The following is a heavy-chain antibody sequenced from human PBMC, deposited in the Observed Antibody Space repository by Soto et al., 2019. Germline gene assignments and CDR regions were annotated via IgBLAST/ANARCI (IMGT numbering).Heavy chain of an antibody. CDR1: GFTFSTYG. Sequence: GGSLRLSCAASGFTFSTYGMSWVRQAPGRGLEWVSAISATDGGTYYIDSVKGRFTISRDSSKNTLYLFMHSLRVEDTAVYYCAKQGQYNWFLYYWGQGTLVTVSS. CDR3: AKQGQYNWFLYY. V-gene: IGHV3-23*01. D-gene: IGHD1-1*01. J-gene: IGHJ4*02. CDR2: ISATDGGT.